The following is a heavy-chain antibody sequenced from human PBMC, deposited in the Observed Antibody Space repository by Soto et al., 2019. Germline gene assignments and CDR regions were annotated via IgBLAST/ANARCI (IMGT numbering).Heavy chain of an antibody. D-gene: IGHD3-9*01. V-gene: IGHV3-33*01. CDR2: IWADGSTE. Sequence: PGGSLRLSCAASGFTFSNYGMHWVRQAPGKGLEWVAVIWADGSTEFYPDSVKGRFTISRDNSKNTLYLQMNSLRAEDTAGYHCARGLTGYYMTIDYWAQGILVTVSS. CDR3: ARGLTGYYMTIDY. CDR1: GFTFSNYG. J-gene: IGHJ4*02.